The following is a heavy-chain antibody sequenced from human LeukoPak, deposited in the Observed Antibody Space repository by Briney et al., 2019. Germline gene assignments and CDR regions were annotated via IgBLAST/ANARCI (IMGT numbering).Heavy chain of an antibody. Sequence: GASVKVSCKASGYTFTSYDINWVRQATGQGLEWMGWIYPNSGGTNYAQKFQGRVTMTRDTSISTAYMELSRLRSDDTAVYYCARSEQFPYYMDVWGKGTTVTVSS. J-gene: IGHJ6*03. D-gene: IGHD6-19*01. CDR1: GYTFTSYD. CDR3: ARSEQFPYYMDV. V-gene: IGHV1-2*02. CDR2: IYPNSGGT.